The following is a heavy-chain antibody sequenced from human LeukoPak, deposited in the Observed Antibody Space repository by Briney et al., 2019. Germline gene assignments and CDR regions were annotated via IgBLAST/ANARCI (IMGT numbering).Heavy chain of an antibody. J-gene: IGHJ3*02. V-gene: IGHV3-74*01. CDR2: ISSDGSRI. Sequence: GGSLRLSCAASGFTFSSYWMHWVRQAPGKGLVWVSRISSDGSRISYADSVKGRFTISRDDAKKTLDLQMNSLRAEDTAVYFCARDNGRDGFDIWGQGTMVTVSS. CDR3: ARDNGRDGFDI. CDR1: GFTFSSYW.